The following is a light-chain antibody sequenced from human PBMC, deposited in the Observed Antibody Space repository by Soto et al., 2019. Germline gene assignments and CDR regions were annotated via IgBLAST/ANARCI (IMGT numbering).Light chain of an antibody. V-gene: IGKV3-20*01. CDR3: QQYGSSPPWT. CDR2: GAS. CDR1: QSVRSSY. Sequence: EIVWTQSPGTLSLSPGERATLSCRASQSVRSSYLAWYQQKPGQAPRLLIYGASSRATGIPDRFSGSGSGTDFTLTISRLEHEYFAVYYCQQYGSSPPWTFGQGTKVEIK. J-gene: IGKJ1*01.